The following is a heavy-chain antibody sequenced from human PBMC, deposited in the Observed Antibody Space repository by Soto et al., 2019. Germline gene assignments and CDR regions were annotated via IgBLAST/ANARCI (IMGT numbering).Heavy chain of an antibody. CDR2: MNPNGGNT. Sequence: QVQLVQSGAEVKKPGASVKVSCKASGYTFTSYDINWVRQATGQGLEWMGWMNPNGGNTGYAQKFQGRVTMTRNTSISTAYMELSSLRSEDTAVYYCARASLYRSGGSCYSAWDYWGQGTLVTVSS. D-gene: IGHD2-15*01. V-gene: IGHV1-8*01. J-gene: IGHJ4*02. CDR1: GYTFTSYD. CDR3: ARASLYRSGGSCYSAWDY.